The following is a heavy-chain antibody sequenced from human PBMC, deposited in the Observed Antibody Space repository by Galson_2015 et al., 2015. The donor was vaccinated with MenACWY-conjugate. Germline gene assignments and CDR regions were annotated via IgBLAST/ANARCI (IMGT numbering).Heavy chain of an antibody. D-gene: IGHD3-22*01. Sequence: SLRLSCAAAGFKFSLYSMNWVRQAPGKGLEWVSSISSGSSYIYYADSVKGRFTISRDNANNSLHLQLNSLRVKDTALYYCARGKGSGSFPYYFDYWGQGVMVAVSS. J-gene: IGHJ4*02. CDR1: GFKFSLYS. CDR2: ISSGSSYI. CDR3: ARGKGSGSFPYYFDY. V-gene: IGHV3-21*01.